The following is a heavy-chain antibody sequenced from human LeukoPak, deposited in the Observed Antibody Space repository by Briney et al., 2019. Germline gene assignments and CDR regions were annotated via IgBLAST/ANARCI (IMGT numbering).Heavy chain of an antibody. J-gene: IGHJ4*02. V-gene: IGHV3-74*01. CDR2: INSDGSST. CDR1: GFTFSSYW. D-gene: IGHD6-13*01. CDR3: ARGAFGSSWLNFDY. Sequence: GGSLRLSCVASGFTFSSYWMHWVRQAPGKVLVWVSRINSDGSSTSYADSVKGRFTISRDKSKNTLYLQMNSLRVEDTAVYYCARGAFGSSWLNFDYWGQGTLVTVSS.